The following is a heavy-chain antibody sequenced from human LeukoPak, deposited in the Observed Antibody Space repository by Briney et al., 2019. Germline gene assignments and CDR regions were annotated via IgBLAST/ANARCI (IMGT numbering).Heavy chain of an antibody. Sequence: ASVKVSCKASGGTFSSYAISWVRQAPGQGLEWMGRIIPILGIANYAQKFQGRVTITADKSTSTAYMELSSLRSEDTAVYYCATAGTSNWGRSRAGSDYWGQGTLVTVSS. D-gene: IGHD7-27*01. J-gene: IGHJ4*02. V-gene: IGHV1-69*04. CDR1: GGTFSSYA. CDR2: IIPILGIA. CDR3: ATAGTSNWGRSRAGSDY.